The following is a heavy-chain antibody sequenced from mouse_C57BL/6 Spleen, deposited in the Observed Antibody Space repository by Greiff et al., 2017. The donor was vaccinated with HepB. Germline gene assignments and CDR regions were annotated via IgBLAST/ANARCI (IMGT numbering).Heavy chain of an antibody. CDR1: GFTFSSYG. Sequence: EVKVVESGGDLVKPGGSLKLSCAASGFTFSSYGMSWVRQTPDKRLEWVATISSGGSYTYYTDSVKGRFTISRDNAKNTLYLQMSSLKSEDTAMYYCARRNGYDSYYYAMDYWGQGTSVTVSS. D-gene: IGHD2-2*01. CDR2: ISSGGSYT. CDR3: ARRNGYDSYYYAMDY. V-gene: IGHV5-6*01. J-gene: IGHJ4*01.